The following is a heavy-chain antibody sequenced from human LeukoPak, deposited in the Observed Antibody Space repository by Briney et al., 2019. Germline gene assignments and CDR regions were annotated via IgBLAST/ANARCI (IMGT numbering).Heavy chain of an antibody. Sequence: SQTLSLTCTVSGGSISSGDYYWSWIRQPPGKGLEWIGYIYYSGSTYYNPSLKSRVTISVDTSKNQFSLKLSSVTAADTAVYYCARGGGRGHDFWSTGGHFDYWGQGTLVTVSS. CDR3: ARGGGRGHDFWSTGGHFDY. D-gene: IGHD3-3*01. CDR2: IYYSGST. V-gene: IGHV4-30-4*08. CDR1: GGSISSGDYY. J-gene: IGHJ4*02.